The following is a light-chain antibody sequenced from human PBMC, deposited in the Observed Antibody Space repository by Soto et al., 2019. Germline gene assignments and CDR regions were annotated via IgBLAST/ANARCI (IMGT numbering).Light chain of an antibody. V-gene: IGKV1-5*03. CDR2: KAS. CDR1: QSFTTW. J-gene: IGKJ2*02. Sequence: DIQMTQSPSTLSASVGDRVTITCRASQSFTTWLSWYQQKPGKAPNLLIYKASNLASGVPSRFSGSGSGTEFTLTISSLQPDDFATDYCLQYNSYPWTFGQGTKLEIK. CDR3: LQYNSYPWT.